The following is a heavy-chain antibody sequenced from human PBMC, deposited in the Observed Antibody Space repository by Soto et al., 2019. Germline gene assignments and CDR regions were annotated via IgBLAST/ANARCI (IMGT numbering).Heavy chain of an antibody. D-gene: IGHD1-1*01. Sequence: SETLSLTCTVSRGSISSGTNYWAWIRQPPGKGLEWIGHIFYSGTTYYNPSLKSRLTISVDTSKNHFSLRLTSVTAADTAVYYCARDLWVEPELYYYGMDVWGQGTTVTVSS. CDR3: ARDLWVEPELYYYGMDV. CDR1: RGSISSGTNY. V-gene: IGHV4-30-4*08. J-gene: IGHJ6*02. CDR2: IFYSGTT.